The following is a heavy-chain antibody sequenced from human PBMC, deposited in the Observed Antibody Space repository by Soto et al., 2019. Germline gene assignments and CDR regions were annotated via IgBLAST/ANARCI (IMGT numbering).Heavy chain of an antibody. CDR3: ARDAQPKGVAADGASDY. CDR1: GYTFKNYG. V-gene: IGHV1-18*01. J-gene: IGHJ4*02. D-gene: IGHD6-19*01. CDR2: ITTYNGNR. Sequence: QVQLVQSGPEVKNPGASVKVSCKASGYTFKNYGIKWVRQAPGQGLEGVGWITTYNGNRYSAEKFQGRVTMTTDTSTSTTYMELKSLTSDDTGVYYCARDAQPKGVAADGASDYWGQGTLVTVSS.